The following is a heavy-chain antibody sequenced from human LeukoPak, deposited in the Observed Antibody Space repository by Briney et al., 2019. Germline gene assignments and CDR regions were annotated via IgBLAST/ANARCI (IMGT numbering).Heavy chain of an antibody. Sequence: SETLSLTCTVSGGSISSYYWSWIRQPPGKGLEWIGYTYYSGSTNYNPSLKSRVTISVDTSKNQFSLKLSSVTAADTAVYYCARDSGYSSSDAFDIWGQGTMVTVSS. CDR3: ARDSGYSSSDAFDI. J-gene: IGHJ3*02. CDR1: GGSISSYY. D-gene: IGHD6-13*01. CDR2: TYYSGST. V-gene: IGHV4-59*01.